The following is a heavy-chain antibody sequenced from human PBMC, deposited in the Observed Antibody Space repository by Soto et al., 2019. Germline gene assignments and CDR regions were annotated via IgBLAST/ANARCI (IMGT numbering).Heavy chain of an antibody. D-gene: IGHD2-21*02. J-gene: IGHJ3*02. CDR3: VRRVVTTLDDAFDI. CDR2: ISGNNGNT. CDR1: GYNFNNYG. Sequence: QVRLVQSGPEVKKPGASVTLSCKASGYNFNNYGISWVRQAPGQGLEWMGWISGNNGNTKYGHKFQGRVSLTTDSSTSTAYMEMRSLRSDDTADYYCVRRVVTTLDDAFDIWGPGTRVTVSS. V-gene: IGHV1-18*01.